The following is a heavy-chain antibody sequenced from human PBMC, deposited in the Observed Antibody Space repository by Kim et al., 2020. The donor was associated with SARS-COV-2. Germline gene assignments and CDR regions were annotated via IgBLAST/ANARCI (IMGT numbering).Heavy chain of an antibody. Sequence: SETLSLTCTVSGGSISSGGYYWSWIRQHPGKGLEWIGYIYYSGSTYYNPSLKSRVTISVDTSKNQFSLKLSSVTAADTAVYYCASRRPAETNWGFYYFVYWGQGTLVTVSS. CDR1: GGSISSGGYY. D-gene: IGHD7-27*01. J-gene: IGHJ4*02. CDR3: ASRRPAETNWGFYYFVY. V-gene: IGHV4-31*03. CDR2: IYYSGST.